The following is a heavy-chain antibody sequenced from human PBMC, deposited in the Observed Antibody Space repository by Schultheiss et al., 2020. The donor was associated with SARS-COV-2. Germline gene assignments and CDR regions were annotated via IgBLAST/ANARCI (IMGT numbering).Heavy chain of an antibody. CDR3: ARASGSYYYYGMDV. V-gene: IGHV4-34*12. D-gene: IGHD1-26*01. CDR1: GGSFSGYY. J-gene: IGHJ6*02. Sequence: SQTLSLTCAVYGGSFSGYYWSWIRQPPGKGLEWIGSIFYSGSTYYSPSLKSRVTISVDTSKNQFSLKLSSVTAADTAVYYCARASGSYYYYGMDVWGQGTTVTVSS. CDR2: IFYSGST.